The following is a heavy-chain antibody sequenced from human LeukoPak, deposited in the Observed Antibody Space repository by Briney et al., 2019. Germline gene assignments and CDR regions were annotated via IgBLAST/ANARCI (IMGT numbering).Heavy chain of an antibody. J-gene: IGHJ3*02. Sequence: SETLSLTCTVSGGSISSGSYYWGWIRQPPGKGLDWIVNIYDSGSSYYSPSRKSRVTIAVDTSKNHFSLKLSPVTAADTAVYYCATVGRVMVVAATRRNAFDIWGQGTMVTVSS. CDR2: IYDSGSS. D-gene: IGHD2-15*01. CDR1: GGSISSGSYY. V-gene: IGHV4-30-4*08. CDR3: ATVGRVMVVAATRRNAFDI.